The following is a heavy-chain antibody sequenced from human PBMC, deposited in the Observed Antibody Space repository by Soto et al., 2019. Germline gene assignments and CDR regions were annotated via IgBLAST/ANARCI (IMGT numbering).Heavy chain of an antibody. V-gene: IGHV4-4*02. Sequence: PSEPLSLTSAVSYGSISSSNWFSWFGQPPVKGLEWIGEIYHSGSTNYNPSLKSRVTISVDKSKNQFSLKLSSVTAADTAVYYCARTGYAGSSQWGWFDPWGQGTLVTVSS. CDR2: IYHSGST. CDR3: ARTGYAGSSQWGWFDP. CDR1: YGSISSSNW. D-gene: IGHD6-13*01. J-gene: IGHJ5*02.